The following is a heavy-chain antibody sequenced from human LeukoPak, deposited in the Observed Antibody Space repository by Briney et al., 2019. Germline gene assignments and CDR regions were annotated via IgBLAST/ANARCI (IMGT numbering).Heavy chain of an antibody. CDR1: GFTFSNAW. D-gene: IGHD2-2*01. J-gene: IGHJ2*01. Sequence: PGGSLRLSCAASGFTFSNAWMSWVRQAPGKGLEWVGRIKSKTDGGTTDYAAPVKGRFTISRDDSKNTLYLQMNSLKTEDTAVYYCTTGPLPAAIHWYFDLWGRGTLVTVSS. V-gene: IGHV3-15*01. CDR3: TTGPLPAAIHWYFDL. CDR2: IKSKTDGGTT.